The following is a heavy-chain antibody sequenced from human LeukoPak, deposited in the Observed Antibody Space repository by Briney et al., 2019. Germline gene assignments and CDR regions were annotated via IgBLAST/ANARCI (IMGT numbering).Heavy chain of an antibody. CDR3: TRQKMATHSHDGFDI. CDR2: IKQDGSEK. Sequence: GGSLRLSCAPSEFTFSSYWMSWVRQAPGKGLEWVANIKQDGSEKYYVDSVKGRFTISRDNAKNSLYLQMNSLRAEDTAVYHCTRQKMATHSHDGFDIWGQGTMVTVSS. D-gene: IGHD5-24*01. CDR1: EFTFSSYW. V-gene: IGHV3-7*01. J-gene: IGHJ3*02.